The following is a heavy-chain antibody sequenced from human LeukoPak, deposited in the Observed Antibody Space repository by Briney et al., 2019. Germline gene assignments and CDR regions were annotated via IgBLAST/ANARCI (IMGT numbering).Heavy chain of an antibody. J-gene: IGHJ6*03. V-gene: IGHV4-59*12. D-gene: IGHD3-10*01. CDR1: GGSISSYY. CDR2: IYHSGST. CDR3: AKPGRDHYWVYYYMDV. Sequence: SETLSLTCTVSGGSISSYYWSWIRQPPGKGLEWIGYIYHSGSTYYNPSLKSRVTISVDRSKNQFSLKLSSVTAADTAVYYCAKPGRDHYWVYYYMDVWGKGTTVTVSS.